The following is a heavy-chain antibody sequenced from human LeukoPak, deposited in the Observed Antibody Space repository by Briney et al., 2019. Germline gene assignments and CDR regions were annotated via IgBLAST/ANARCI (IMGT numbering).Heavy chain of an antibody. CDR2: IYYTGST. V-gene: IGHV4-59*01. Sequence: SETLSLTCSVSGGSISGYYWSWIRQPPGKGLEWIGYIYYTGSTTYNPSLKSRLTISVDTSKDQFSLKLTSVTAADTAVYYCARDPFGEGGINYWGQGTLVTVSS. CDR3: ARDPFGEGGINY. CDR1: GGSISGYY. J-gene: IGHJ4*02. D-gene: IGHD3-10*01.